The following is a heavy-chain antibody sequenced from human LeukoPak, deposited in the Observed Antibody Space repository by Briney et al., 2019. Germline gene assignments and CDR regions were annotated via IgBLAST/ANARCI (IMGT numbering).Heavy chain of an antibody. J-gene: IGHJ4*02. CDR2: GLYTGNT. V-gene: IGHV4-39*02. D-gene: IGHD6-6*01. CDR3: AREHRSSKYFDS. CDR1: GGSIAVNHYY. Sequence: SETLSLTCSVSGGSIAVNHYYWGWIRQPPGKGLEWIGSGLYTGNTYSYPSLRSRVTISVDTSKNEFSLKMNSVTAADTAVYYCAREHRSSKYFDSWGQGALVAVSS.